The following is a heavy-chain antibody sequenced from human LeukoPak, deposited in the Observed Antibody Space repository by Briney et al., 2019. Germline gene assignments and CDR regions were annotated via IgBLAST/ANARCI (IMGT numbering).Heavy chain of an antibody. V-gene: IGHV1-24*01. D-gene: IGHD3-22*01. J-gene: IGHJ3*02. Sequence: ASVKVSCKVSGYTLTELSMHWVRQAPGKGLEWMGGFDPEDGETIYAQKFQGRVTMTEDTSTDTAYMELSSLRSEDTAVYYCATVYDSSGFDAFDIWGQGTVVTVSS. CDR1: GYTLTELS. CDR2: FDPEDGET. CDR3: ATVYDSSGFDAFDI.